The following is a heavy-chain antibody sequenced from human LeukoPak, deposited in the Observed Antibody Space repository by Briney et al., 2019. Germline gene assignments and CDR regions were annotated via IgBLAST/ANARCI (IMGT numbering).Heavy chain of an antibody. CDR2: IYNGGST. CDR3: ARDEILTGYYGTKYYLDY. J-gene: IGHJ4*02. CDR1: GFTFSSNY. D-gene: IGHD3-9*01. Sequence: PGGSLTLSCPASGFTFSSNYMSWVRQAPGKGLEWVSVIYNGGSTYYSDSVKGRCTISRDNPKNTLYLQMNSVRAEDTAVYYCARDEILTGYYGTKYYLDYWGQGTLVTVSS. V-gene: IGHV3-53*01.